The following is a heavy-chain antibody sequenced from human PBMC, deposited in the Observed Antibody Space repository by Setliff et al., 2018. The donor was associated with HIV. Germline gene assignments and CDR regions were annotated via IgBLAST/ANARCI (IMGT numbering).Heavy chain of an antibody. CDR2: ISSSGGTT. CDR3: AKSSWWEPRAY. J-gene: IGHJ4*02. V-gene: IGHV3-23*01. CDR1: GFTFSTYA. D-gene: IGHD2-15*01. Sequence: GGSLRLSCAASGFTFSTYATTWVRQAPGKGLEWVSSISSSGGTTYFADTVKGRFTISRDNSKNTLYLQMDSLRVEDTALYYCAKSSWWEPRAYWGQGTLVTVSS.